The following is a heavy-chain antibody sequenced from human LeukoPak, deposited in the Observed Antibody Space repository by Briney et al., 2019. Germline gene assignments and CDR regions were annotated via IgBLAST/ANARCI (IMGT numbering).Heavy chain of an antibody. J-gene: IGHJ5*02. CDR3: ARQVQQTIPLFDP. CDR1: GGSISSYY. Sequence: SETLSLTCTVSGGSISSYYWSWIRQPPGKGLEWSGYIYYSGSTNYNPSLKSRVTISVDTSKNQFSLKQSSVTAADTAVYYCARQVQQTIPLFDPWGQGTLVTVSS. CDR2: IYYSGST. D-gene: IGHD6-13*01. V-gene: IGHV4-59*08.